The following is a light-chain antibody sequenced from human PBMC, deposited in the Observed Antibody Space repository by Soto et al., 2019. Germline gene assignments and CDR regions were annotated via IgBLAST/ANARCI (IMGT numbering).Light chain of an antibody. V-gene: IGKV3-20*01. J-gene: IGKJ4*01. CDR2: GAS. CDR1: QSVSSGY. CDR3: QQYDSSPLT. Sequence: EIVLTQSPGTLSLSPGERATLSCRASQSVSSGYLAWYQQKPGQAPRLLIYGASSRATGIPDRFSGSGSGTDLTLTISRLEPEDCAVYYCQQYDSSPLTFGGGTKVEIK.